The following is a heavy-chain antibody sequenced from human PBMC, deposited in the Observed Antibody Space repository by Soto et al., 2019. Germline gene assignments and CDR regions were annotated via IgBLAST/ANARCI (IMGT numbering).Heavy chain of an antibody. CDR3: ATITIFGVGTITEYFQH. CDR1: GFIFSKYG. D-gene: IGHD3-3*01. V-gene: IGHV3-30*03. Sequence: GGSLRLSSEASGFIFSKYGMHWVRQAPGKGLEWVAAISYDGDNEYYADSVKGRFTISRDNSKDTLYLQMNSLRDEDTAVYYCATITIFGVGTITEYFQHWGQGTLVTVSS. CDR2: ISYDGDNE. J-gene: IGHJ1*01.